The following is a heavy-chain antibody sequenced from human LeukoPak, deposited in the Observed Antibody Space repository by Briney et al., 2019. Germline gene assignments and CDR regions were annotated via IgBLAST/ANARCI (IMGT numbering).Heavy chain of an antibody. D-gene: IGHD4-23*01. Sequence: GGSLRLSCEGSGFAFHNYAMHWVRRPPGKGLERVSAINWNSDTKAYADSVKGRFTISRDRARNSLYLQMDSLRPEDTALYYCAKDTGGNGAYFYAMDVWGQGTSVTVSS. J-gene: IGHJ6*02. CDR3: AKDTGGNGAYFYAMDV. CDR1: GFAFHNYA. V-gene: IGHV3-9*01. CDR2: INWNSDTK.